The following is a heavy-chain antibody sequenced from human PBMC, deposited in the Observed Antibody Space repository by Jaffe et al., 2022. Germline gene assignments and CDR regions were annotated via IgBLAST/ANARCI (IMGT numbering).Heavy chain of an antibody. Sequence: EVELVESGGNLVQPGGSLRLSCAASGFTFTNFNMNWVRQAPGKGLECVSYISDSSNVIYYAESVRGRFTVSRDNAKNSLYLQMNSLRAEDTAVYFCVREFRYGSGWRSGALDIWGQGTMVAVSS. CDR2: ISDSSNVI. CDR1: GFTFTNFN. V-gene: IGHV3-48*01. D-gene: IGHD6-19*01. CDR3: VREFRYGSGWRSGALDI. J-gene: IGHJ3*02.